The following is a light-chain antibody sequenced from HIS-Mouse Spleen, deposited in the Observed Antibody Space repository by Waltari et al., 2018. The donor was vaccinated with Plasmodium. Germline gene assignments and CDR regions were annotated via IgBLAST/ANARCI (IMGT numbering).Light chain of an antibody. Sequence: SYELTQPSSVSVSPGQTARITCSGDVLAKKYARWFQQKPGQAPELVIYKDSGRPSGFPVRFSCSSSGTTFTLTISGAQVEDEADYYCYSAADNNRVFGGGTKLTVL. CDR3: YSAADNNRV. V-gene: IGLV3-27*01. CDR1: VLAKKY. CDR2: KDS. J-gene: IGLJ3*02.